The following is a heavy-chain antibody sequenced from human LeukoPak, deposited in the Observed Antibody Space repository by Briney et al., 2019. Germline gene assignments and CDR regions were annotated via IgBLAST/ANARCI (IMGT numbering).Heavy chain of an antibody. V-gene: IGHV3-48*03. CDR1: GFTFSSYE. Sequence: PGGSLRLSCAASGFTFSSYEMNWVRQAPGKGLEWVSYISSSGSTIYYADSVKGRFTISRDNSKNTLYLQMNSLRAEDTAVYYCAKSIWFDPWGQGTLVTVSS. CDR3: AKSIWFDP. CDR2: ISSSGSTI. J-gene: IGHJ5*02.